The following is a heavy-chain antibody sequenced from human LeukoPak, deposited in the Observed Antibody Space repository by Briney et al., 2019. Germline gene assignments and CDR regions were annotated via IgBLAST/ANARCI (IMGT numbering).Heavy chain of an antibody. V-gene: IGHV3-7*01. J-gene: IGHJ3*02. Sequence: GGSLRLSCAASGFTFSSYEMNWVRQAPGEGLEWVANIRGDGSRQYYLDSVKGRFTISRDNAKNSLYLQMSSLRADDTAVYYCVRDANYHDGSNYYDVLDIWGQGTMVTVSS. CDR2: IRGDGSRQ. CDR1: GFTFSSYE. CDR3: VRDANYHDGSNYYDVLDI. D-gene: IGHD3-22*01.